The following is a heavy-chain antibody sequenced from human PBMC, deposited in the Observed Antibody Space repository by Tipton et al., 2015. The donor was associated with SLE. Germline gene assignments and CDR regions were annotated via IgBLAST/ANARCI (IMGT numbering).Heavy chain of an antibody. J-gene: IGHJ6*02. CDR3: ARITTTLGGMDV. CDR2: INHSGST. V-gene: IGHV4-34*01. CDR1: GGSFSGYY. Sequence: LRLSCAVYGGSFSGYYWSWIRQPPGKGLEGIGEINHSGSTNYNPSLKSRVTISVDTSKNQFSLKPSSVTAADTAVYYCARITTTLGGMDVWGQGTTVTVSS. D-gene: IGHD1-1*01.